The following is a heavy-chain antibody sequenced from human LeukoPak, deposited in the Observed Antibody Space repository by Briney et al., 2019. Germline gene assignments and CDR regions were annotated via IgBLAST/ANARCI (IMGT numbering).Heavy chain of an antibody. V-gene: IGHV4-59*01. CDR3: AREQLGIDH. J-gene: IGHJ4*02. D-gene: IGHD6-6*01. CDR2: IYYSGST. Sequence: PSETLSLTCAVSGGSISNYYWSWIRQTPGKGLEWIGYIYYSGSTNYNPSLKSRVTISIDTSKNQLSLKLRSVTAADTAVYYCAREQLGIDHWGQGTLVTVSS. CDR1: GGSISNYY.